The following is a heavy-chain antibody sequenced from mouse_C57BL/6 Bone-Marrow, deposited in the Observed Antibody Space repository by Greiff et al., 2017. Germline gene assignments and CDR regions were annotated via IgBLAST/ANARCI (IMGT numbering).Heavy chain of an antibody. CDR1: GYTFTSYG. Sequence: QVQLQQSGAELARPGASVKLSCKASGYTFTSYGISWVKQRTGQGLEWIGEIYPRSGNTYYNEKFKGKATLTADKSSSTAYMELRSLTSEDSAVWFCARRVADWYFEGGGTGTTVTVSS. CDR2: IYPRSGNT. J-gene: IGHJ1*03. D-gene: IGHD1-1*02. CDR3: ARRVADWYFEG. V-gene: IGHV1-81*01.